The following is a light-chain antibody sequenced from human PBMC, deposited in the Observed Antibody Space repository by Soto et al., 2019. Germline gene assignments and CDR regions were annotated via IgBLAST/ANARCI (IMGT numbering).Light chain of an antibody. CDR3: QQYGGSPRT. V-gene: IGKV4-1*01. J-gene: IGKJ1*01. CDR1: QSVLYSSNNKNY. Sequence: DIVMTQSPDSLAASLGERATINCKSSQSVLYSSNNKNYIAWYQQKPGQPPKLIIYWASTRESGVPDRFSGSGSGTDFTLTISRLEPEDFAVYYCQQYGGSPRTFGQGTKVDIK. CDR2: WAS.